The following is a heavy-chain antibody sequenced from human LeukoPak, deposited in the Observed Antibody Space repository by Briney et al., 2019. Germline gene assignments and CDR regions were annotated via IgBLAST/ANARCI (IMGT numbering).Heavy chain of an antibody. Sequence: ASVKVSCRASGYTLIGSYMHWLRQASGQGLEWMGWINPNSGGTSYPQRFQGRVTMTGDTSITTAYMELTSLRSDDTAVYYCARGGYDYYFDYWGQGTLVTVSS. CDR2: INPNSGGT. CDR3: ARGGYDYYFDY. V-gene: IGHV1-2*02. CDR1: GYTLIGSY. D-gene: IGHD5-12*01. J-gene: IGHJ4*02.